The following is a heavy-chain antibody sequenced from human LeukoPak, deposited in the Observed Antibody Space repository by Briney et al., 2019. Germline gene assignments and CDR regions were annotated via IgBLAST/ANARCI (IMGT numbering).Heavy chain of an antibody. J-gene: IGHJ4*02. CDR1: GGTFSSYT. Sequence: SVKVSCKASGGTFSSYTISWVRQAPGQGLEWMGRIIPILGIANYAQKFQGRVTMTEDTSTDTAYMELSSLRSEDTAVYYCVSGSYLNFDYWGQGTLDTVSS. V-gene: IGHV1-69*02. CDR2: IIPILGIA. CDR3: VSGSYLNFDY. D-gene: IGHD3-10*01.